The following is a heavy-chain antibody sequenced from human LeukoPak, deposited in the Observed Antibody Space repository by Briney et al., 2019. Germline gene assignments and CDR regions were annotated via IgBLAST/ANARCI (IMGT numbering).Heavy chain of an antibody. J-gene: IGHJ4*02. D-gene: IGHD5-12*01. Sequence: GGSLRLSCAASGFTFSSYAMSWVRQAPGKGLEWVSAISGSRSYTYYADSVKGRFTISRDNAKKSLYLQMNSLRAEDTAVYYCARQGVGYDEPIDYWGQGTLVTVSS. CDR1: GFTFSSYA. CDR2: ISGSRSYT. V-gene: IGHV3-21*01. CDR3: ARQGVGYDEPIDY.